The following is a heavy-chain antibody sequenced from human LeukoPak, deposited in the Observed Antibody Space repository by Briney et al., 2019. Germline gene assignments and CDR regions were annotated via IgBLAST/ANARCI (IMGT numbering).Heavy chain of an antibody. V-gene: IGHV4-39*07. CDR2: IYYSGST. Sequence: PSETLSLTCTVSGGSINSTSNYWGWIRQPPGKGLEWIGSIYYSGSTSYNPSLKSRVTISVDTSKNQFSLKLSSVTAADTAVYYCARGLGEYSYGYAFDYWGQGTLVTVSS. CDR3: ARGLGEYSYGYAFDY. D-gene: IGHD5-18*01. CDR1: GGSINSTSNY. J-gene: IGHJ4*02.